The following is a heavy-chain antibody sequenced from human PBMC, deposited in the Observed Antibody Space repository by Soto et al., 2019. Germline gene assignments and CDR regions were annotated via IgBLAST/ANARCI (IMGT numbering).Heavy chain of an antibody. Sequence: SETLSLTCTVSGGSISSYYWSWIRQPPGKGLEWIGYIYYSESTNYNPSLKSRVTISVDTSKNQFSLKLSSVTAADTAVYYCARGPTVKYFYYGMHVWGQGTTVTVSS. CDR2: IYYSEST. J-gene: IGHJ6*02. V-gene: IGHV4-59*01. CDR1: GGSISSYY. CDR3: ARGPTVKYFYYGMHV.